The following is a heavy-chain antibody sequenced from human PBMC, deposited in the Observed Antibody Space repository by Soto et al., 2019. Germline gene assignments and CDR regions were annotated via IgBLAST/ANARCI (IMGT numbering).Heavy chain of an antibody. CDR1: GFIFGSYA. CDR3: VRDRKSGGDY. J-gene: IGHJ4*02. V-gene: IGHV3-23*01. CDR2: ISNSGDNA. Sequence: EVPLLESGGGLVQPGGSLRLSCAASGFIFGSYAMTWVRLVPGKGLEWVSGISNSGDNAYYADSVKGRFIISRDNSKNTLHLHMDSLRAEDTALYYCVRDRKSGGDYWGQGTMVTVSS. D-gene: IGHD6-25*01.